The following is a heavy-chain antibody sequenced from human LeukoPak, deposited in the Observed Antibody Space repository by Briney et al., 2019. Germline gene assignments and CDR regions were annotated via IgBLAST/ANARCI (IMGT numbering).Heavy chain of an antibody. V-gene: IGHV4-59*01. Sequence: PSETLSFTCTVSGGSISSYYWSWIRRPPGKGLEWIGYIYYSGSTNYNPSLKSRVTISVDTSKNQFSLKLSSVTAADTAVYYCARVPYRSSTSCYEPYYGMDVWGQGTTVTVSS. CDR1: GGSISSYY. D-gene: IGHD2-2*01. CDR2: IYYSGST. J-gene: IGHJ6*02. CDR3: ARVPYRSSTSCYEPYYGMDV.